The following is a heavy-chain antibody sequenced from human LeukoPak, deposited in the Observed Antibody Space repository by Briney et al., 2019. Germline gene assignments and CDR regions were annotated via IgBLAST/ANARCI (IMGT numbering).Heavy chain of an antibody. CDR2: ISGSGVST. Sequence: GGSLRLSCAASGFTFSNYAMSWVRQAPGKGLEWVSSISGSGVSTCYADSVKGRFTISRDNSKSMLFLQMNSLRAEDTAVYYCAKDRDWGQGTLVTVSS. CDR1: GFTFSNYA. D-gene: IGHD3-10*01. V-gene: IGHV3-23*01. CDR3: AKDRD. J-gene: IGHJ4*02.